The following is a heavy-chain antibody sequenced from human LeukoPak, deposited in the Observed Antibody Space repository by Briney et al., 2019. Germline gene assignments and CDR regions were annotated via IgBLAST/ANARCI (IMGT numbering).Heavy chain of an antibody. CDR3: ARDPPGSSPPLDY. Sequence: GGPLRLSCAASGFTFSSYSMNWVRQAPGKGLEWVSSISSSSSYIYYADSVKGRLTISRDNAKNSLYLQMNSLRAEDTAVYYCARDPPGSSPPLDYWGQGTLVTVSS. CDR1: GFTFSSYS. CDR2: ISSSSSYI. V-gene: IGHV3-21*01. J-gene: IGHJ4*02. D-gene: IGHD6-6*01.